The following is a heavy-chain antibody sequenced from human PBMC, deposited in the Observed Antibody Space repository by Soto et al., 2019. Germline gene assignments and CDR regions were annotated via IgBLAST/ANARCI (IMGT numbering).Heavy chain of an antibody. D-gene: IGHD3-10*01. CDR2: MNPNSGNT. CDR3: ARGLGLGDPYYFDY. J-gene: IGHJ4*02. Sequence: GASVKVSCKASGYTFTSYDINWVRQATGQELEWMGWMNPNSGNTGYAQKFQGRVTMTRDTSISTVYMELSSLRSEDTAVYYCARGLGLGDPYYFDYWGQGTLVTVSS. V-gene: IGHV1-8*01. CDR1: GYTFTSYD.